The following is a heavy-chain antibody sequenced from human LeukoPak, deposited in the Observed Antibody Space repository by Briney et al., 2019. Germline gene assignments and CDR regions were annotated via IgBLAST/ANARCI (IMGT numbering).Heavy chain of an antibody. J-gene: IGHJ4*02. CDR3: AKDRWGAVASFDY. D-gene: IGHD6-19*01. CDR2: IRYDGNNK. Sequence: QSGGSLRLSCAASGFTFSSYGMHWVRQAPGKGLEWVAVIRYDGNNKYYADSVKGRFTISRDNSKNMLYLQMNSLGTEDTAVYYCAKDRWGAVASFDYWGQGTLVTVSS. V-gene: IGHV3-30*02. CDR1: GFTFSSYG.